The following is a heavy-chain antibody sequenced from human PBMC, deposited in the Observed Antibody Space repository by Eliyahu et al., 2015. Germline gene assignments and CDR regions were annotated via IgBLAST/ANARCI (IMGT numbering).Heavy chain of an antibody. CDR2: IYSGGST. J-gene: IGHJ4*02. CDR3: ARDFPPYGDYSIDY. Sequence: EVQLVESGGGLIQPGGSLRLSCSASGFTVSSNYMSWVRQAPGKGLEWVSIIYSGGSTYYADSVKGRFTISRDNSKNTLYLQMNSLRAEDTAVYYCARDFPPYGDYSIDYWGQGTLVTVSS. V-gene: IGHV3-53*01. D-gene: IGHD4-17*01. CDR1: GFTVSSNY.